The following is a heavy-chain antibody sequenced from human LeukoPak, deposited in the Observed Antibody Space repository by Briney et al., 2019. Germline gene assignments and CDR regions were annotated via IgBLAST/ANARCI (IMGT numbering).Heavy chain of an antibody. CDR1: GGSISSYY. CDR2: IYYSGST. V-gene: IGHV4-59*01. D-gene: IGHD6-6*01. J-gene: IGHJ4*02. Sequence: SETLSLTCTVSGGSISSYYWSWIRQPPGKGLEWIGYIYYSGSTNYNPSLKSRVTISVDTSKNQFSLKLSSVSAADTAVYYCARGSIAARRDLDYWGQGTLVTVSS. CDR3: ARGSIAARRDLDY.